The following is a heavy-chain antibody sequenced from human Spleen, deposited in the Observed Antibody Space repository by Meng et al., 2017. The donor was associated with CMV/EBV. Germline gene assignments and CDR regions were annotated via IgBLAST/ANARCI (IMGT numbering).Heavy chain of an antibody. D-gene: IGHD3-22*01. CDR3: ARADYYDSSGYDY. CDR2: ISYDGSNK. Sequence: GLVVGAGVGVVPPGRSLRLSCAASGFTFSSDAMHWVRQAPGKGLEWVAVISYDGSNKYYADSVKGRFTISRDNSKNTLYLQMNSLRAEDTAVYYCARADYYDSSGYDYWGQGTLVTVSS. V-gene: IGHV3-30-3*01. J-gene: IGHJ4*02. CDR1: GFTFSSDA.